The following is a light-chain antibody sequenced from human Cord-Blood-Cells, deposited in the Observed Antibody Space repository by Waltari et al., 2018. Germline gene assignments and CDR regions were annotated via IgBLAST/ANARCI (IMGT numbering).Light chain of an antibody. CDR3: QQSYSTPYT. Sequence: DIQSSQSPSSLSVYHSDKASITCWASQSISSYLNWYQQKPGKVPKLLIYAASSSQSGVPSRFSCSGSGTDFTLTISSLQPEDFATYYCQQSYSTPYTFGHGTKREIK. CDR1: QSISSY. J-gene: IGKJ2*01. V-gene: IGKV1-39*01. CDR2: AAS.